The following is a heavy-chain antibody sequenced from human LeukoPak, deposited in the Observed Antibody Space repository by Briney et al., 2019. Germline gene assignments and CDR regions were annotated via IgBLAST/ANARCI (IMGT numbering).Heavy chain of an antibody. J-gene: IGHJ2*01. D-gene: IGHD3-16*01. Sequence: SETLSLTCTVPGGSTSSDYWCWIRQSPGKGLEWVGYVYNSGDTAKNPSLKKRRTILLDTSKNQCSLKLTSVSAADTAVYYCARLKLGAYFDLWGRGTLVTVSS. CDR3: ARLKLGAYFDL. CDR2: VYNSGDT. CDR1: GGSTSSDY. V-gene: IGHV4-59*08.